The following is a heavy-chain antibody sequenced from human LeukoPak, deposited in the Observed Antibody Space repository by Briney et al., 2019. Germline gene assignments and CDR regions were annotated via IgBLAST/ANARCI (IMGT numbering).Heavy chain of an antibody. D-gene: IGHD5-12*01. CDR1: GYTSTGYY. CDR2: INPNSGGT. Sequence: ASVKVSCKASGYTSTGYYMHWVRQAPGQGLEWMGWINPNSGGTNYAQKFQGRVTMTRDTSISTAYMELSRLRSDDTAVYYCARVNSGYDYGWFDPWGQGTPVTVSS. CDR3: ARVNSGYDYGWFDP. J-gene: IGHJ5*02. V-gene: IGHV1-2*02.